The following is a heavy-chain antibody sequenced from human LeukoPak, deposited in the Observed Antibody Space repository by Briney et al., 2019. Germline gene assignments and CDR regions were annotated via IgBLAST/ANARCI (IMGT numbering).Heavy chain of an antibody. J-gene: IGHJ4*02. CDR3: AREGLDY. CDR1: GYTFSDYY. Sequence: GASVKVSCKTSGYTFSDYYIHRIRQAPGQGLEWVGWINPNSGDTDYAQKFQGRVTVTRDTSISTAYMELSSLRSDDTAVYYCAREGLDYWGQGTLVTVSS. V-gene: IGHV1-2*02. CDR2: INPNSGDT.